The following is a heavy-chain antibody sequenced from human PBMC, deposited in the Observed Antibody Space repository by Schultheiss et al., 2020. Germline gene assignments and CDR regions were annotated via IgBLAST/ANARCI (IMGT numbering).Heavy chain of an antibody. CDR1: GGSISSGSYY. Sequence: LRLSCTVSGGSISSGSYYWSWIRQPAGKGLEWIGRIYTSGSTNYNPSLKSRVTISVDTSKNQFSLKLSSVTAADTAVYYCAREMSSSWYGYNWFDPWGQGTLVTVAS. CDR2: IYTSGST. J-gene: IGHJ5*02. CDR3: AREMSSSWYGYNWFDP. V-gene: IGHV4-61*02. D-gene: IGHD6-13*01.